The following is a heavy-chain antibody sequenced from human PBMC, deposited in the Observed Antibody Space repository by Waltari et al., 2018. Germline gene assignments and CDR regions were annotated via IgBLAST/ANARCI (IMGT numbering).Heavy chain of an antibody. CDR3: ARRTVTTFLVDY. Sequence: QVQLQESGPGLVKPSETLSLTCAVSGYSISSGYYWGWIRQPPGKGLEWIGSIYHSGSTYYNPSLKSRVTISVDTSKNQFSLKLSSVTAADTAVYYCARRTVTTFLVDYWGQGTLVTVSS. CDR2: IYHSGST. D-gene: IGHD4-17*01. J-gene: IGHJ4*02. V-gene: IGHV4-38-2*01. CDR1: GYSISSGYY.